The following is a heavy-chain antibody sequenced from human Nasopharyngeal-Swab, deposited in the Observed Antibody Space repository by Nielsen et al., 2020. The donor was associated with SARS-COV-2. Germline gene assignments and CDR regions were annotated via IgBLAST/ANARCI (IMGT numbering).Heavy chain of an antibody. CDR1: GFTFSTYA. J-gene: IGHJ4*02. V-gene: IGHV3-23*01. CDR2: ISGSGGST. Sequence: GGSLRLSCAASGFTFSTYAMTWVRQAPGKGLEWVSAISGSGGSTYYADSVKGRFTISRDNSKNTLYLQMNSLRAEDTAVYYCAKDRSSSGLDYWGQGTLVTVSS. D-gene: IGHD6-25*01. CDR3: AKDRSSSGLDY.